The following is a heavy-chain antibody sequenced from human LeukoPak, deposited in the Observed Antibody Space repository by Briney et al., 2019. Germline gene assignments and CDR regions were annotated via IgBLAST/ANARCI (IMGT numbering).Heavy chain of an antibody. J-gene: IGHJ4*02. V-gene: IGHV4-39*07. D-gene: IGHD3-22*01. CDR1: GASISGSGYY. CDR2: IYDSGST. CDR3: ARDGPPAVYYYDSDGEYYFDY. Sequence: SETLSLTCTVSGASISGSGYYWGWIRQPPGKGLEWIGNIYDSGSTYYNASLQSRVTISIDTSKNQFSLKLSSVTAADTAVYYCARDGPPAVYYYDSDGEYYFDYWGQGTLVTVSS.